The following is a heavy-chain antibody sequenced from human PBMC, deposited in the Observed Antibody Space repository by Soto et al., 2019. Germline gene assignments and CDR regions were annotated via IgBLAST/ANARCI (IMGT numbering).Heavy chain of an antibody. CDR3: VRDVTGGYSFGC. J-gene: IGHJ4*02. CDR1: GFIFSNYW. D-gene: IGHD5-18*01. Sequence: EVQLVESGGGLVQPGGSLRVSCAASGFIFSNYWMYWVRQAPGKGLEWVANIKLDGSEKYYVESVKGRFTISRDNARNSLYLQMNSLRAEDTAVYYCVRDVTGGYSFGCWGQGTLVTVSS. CDR2: IKLDGSEK. V-gene: IGHV3-7*05.